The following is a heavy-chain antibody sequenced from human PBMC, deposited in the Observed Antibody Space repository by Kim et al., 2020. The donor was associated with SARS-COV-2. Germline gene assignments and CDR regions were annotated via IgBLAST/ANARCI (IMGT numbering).Heavy chain of an antibody. CDR1: GFTFSSYN. CDR3: ARGGGMDV. D-gene: IGHD3-16*01. Sequence: GGSLRRSCAGSGFTFSSYNMNWARQAPGKGLEWVSYISSSRTTIFYADSVKGRFTISTDNDKNSLYLQMDSLRAEDTAVYYCARGGGMDVWVGGTTVTV. CDR2: ISSSRTTI. J-gene: IGHJ6*02. V-gene: IGHV3-48*04.